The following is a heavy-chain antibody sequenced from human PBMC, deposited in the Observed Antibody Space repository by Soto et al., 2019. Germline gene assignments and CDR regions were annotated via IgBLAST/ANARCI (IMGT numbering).Heavy chain of an antibody. D-gene: IGHD2-15*01. J-gene: IGHJ6*02. V-gene: IGHV4-59*01. CDR2: IYYTGST. Sequence: QVQLQESGPGLVKPSETLSLTCTVSGGSISTYYWSWIRQPPGKGLEWIGYIYYTGSTNYNPSLSSRVTXXVXSXXNQFALKVTSVTAADTAVYYCARARIGEGFYGMDVWGQGTTVTVSS. CDR1: GGSISTYY. CDR3: ARARIGEGFYGMDV.